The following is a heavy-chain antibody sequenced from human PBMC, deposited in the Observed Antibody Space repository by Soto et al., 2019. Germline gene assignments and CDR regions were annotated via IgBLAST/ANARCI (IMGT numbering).Heavy chain of an antibody. D-gene: IGHD5-12*01. J-gene: IGHJ4*02. CDR3: AAGGGLPRYY. Sequence: QLQLQESGSGLVKPSQTLSLTCAVSGGSISSGGYSWSWIRQPPGKGLEWIGYIYHSGSTYYNPSLKSRDSISGDRSKNQAALKLGSVTAADTAVYYCAAGGGLPRYYWGQGTLVTVSS. CDR2: IYHSGST. CDR1: GGSISSGGYS. V-gene: IGHV4-30-2*01.